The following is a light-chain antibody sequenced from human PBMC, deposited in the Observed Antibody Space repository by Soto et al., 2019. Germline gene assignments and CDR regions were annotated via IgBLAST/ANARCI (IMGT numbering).Light chain of an antibody. CDR3: AAWDDSLSGPGV. CDR2: KNN. J-gene: IGLJ7*01. CDR1: SSNIGNFY. V-gene: IGLV1-47*01. Sequence: QSVLNQPPSASGTPGQRVTISCSGSSSNIGNFYVYWYQQLPGTAPKLLIYKNNQRPLGVPDRFSGSKSGTSASLAISGLRSEDEADYYCAAWDDSLSGPGVFGGGTQLTVL.